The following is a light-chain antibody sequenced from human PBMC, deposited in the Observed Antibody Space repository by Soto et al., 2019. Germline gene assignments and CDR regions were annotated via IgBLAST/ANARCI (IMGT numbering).Light chain of an antibody. CDR1: SSDIGGYTY. Sequence: QSALTQPRSVSGSHGQSVTISCTGTSSDIGGYTYVSWYQHHPGKAPKLMIYDVTTRPSGVPDRFSGSKSGNTASLAISGHQAEDEADYYCCSYAGSYSLVFGGGTKLT. V-gene: IGLV2-11*01. J-gene: IGLJ2*01. CDR3: CSYAGSYSLV. CDR2: DVT.